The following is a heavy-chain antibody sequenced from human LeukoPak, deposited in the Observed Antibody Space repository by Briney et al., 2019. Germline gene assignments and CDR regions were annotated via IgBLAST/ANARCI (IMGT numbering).Heavy chain of an antibody. J-gene: IGHJ4*02. CDR2: INSGGNSV. CDR1: GFIFSDYY. Sequence: GGSLRLSCAASGFIFSDYYMSWIRQAPGKGLEWVSYINSGGNSVYNADSVKGRFTISRDNAKNSLYLQMNNLSAEDTAVYYCARGPAPTLFYFDYWGQGTLVTVSP. V-gene: IGHV3-11*01. CDR3: ARGPAPTLFYFDY. D-gene: IGHD2-2*01.